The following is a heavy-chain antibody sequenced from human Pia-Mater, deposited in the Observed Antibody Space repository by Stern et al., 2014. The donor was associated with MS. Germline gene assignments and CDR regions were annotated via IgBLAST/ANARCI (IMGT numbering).Heavy chain of an antibody. CDR2: IYYSGST. Sequence: QLQLQESGPGLVKPSETLSLTCTVSGGSISSSSYYWGWIRQPPGKGLEWIGSIYYSGSTYYNPSLKSRVTISVATSKNHFSPKRSSVTAADTAVYYCDGYASWVDYWGQGTLVTVSS. CDR1: GGSISSSSYY. V-gene: IGHV4-39*02. J-gene: IGHJ4*02. CDR3: DGYASWVDY. D-gene: IGHD5-18*01.